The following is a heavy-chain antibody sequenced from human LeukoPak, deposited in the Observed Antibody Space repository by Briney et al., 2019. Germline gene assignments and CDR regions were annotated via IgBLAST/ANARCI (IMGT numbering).Heavy chain of an antibody. D-gene: IGHD2-2*01. J-gene: IGHJ5*02. V-gene: IGHV3-23*01. CDR3: ARVLCSSTSCYSSPWSDP. CDR1: GFTFSSYG. CDR2: ISGSGGST. Sequence: PGGSLRLSCAASGFTFSSYGMSWVRQAPGKGLEWVSAISGSGGSTYYADSVKGRFTISRDNSKNTLYLQMNSLRSEDTAVYYCARVLCSSTSCYSSPWSDPWGQGTLVTVSS.